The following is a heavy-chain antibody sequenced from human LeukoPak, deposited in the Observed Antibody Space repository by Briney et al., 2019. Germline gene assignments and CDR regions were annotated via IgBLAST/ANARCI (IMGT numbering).Heavy chain of an antibody. J-gene: IGHJ4*02. CDR3: AKGTMVQGVISVFDY. V-gene: IGHV3-23*01. D-gene: IGHD3-10*01. CDR2: ISGSGGST. CDR1: GFTFSSYA. Sequence: PGGSLRLSCAASGFTFSSYAMSWVRQAPGKGLERVSAISGSGGSTYYADSVKGRFTISRDNSKNTLYLQMSSLRAEDTAVYYCAKGTMVQGVISVFDYWGQGTLVTVSS.